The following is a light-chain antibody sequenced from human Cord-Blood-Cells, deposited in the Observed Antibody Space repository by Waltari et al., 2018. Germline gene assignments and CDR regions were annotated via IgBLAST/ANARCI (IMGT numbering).Light chain of an antibody. V-gene: IGKV3-15*01. J-gene: IGKJ4*01. CDR1: QSVSSN. Sequence: EIVMTQSPATLSGSPGERATLSCRASQSVSSNLAWYQQKPGQSPRLLIYGASTRSTGIPARFSGSGSETEFTLTISILQSEDFAVYYCQQYNNWPPLTFGGGTKVEIK. CDR2: GAS. CDR3: QQYNNWPPLT.